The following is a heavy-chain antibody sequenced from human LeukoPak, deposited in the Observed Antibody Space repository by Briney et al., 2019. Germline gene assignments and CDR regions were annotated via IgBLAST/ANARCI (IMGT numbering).Heavy chain of an antibody. D-gene: IGHD3-10*01. Sequence: GGSLRLSCEASGVIFNIYAMHWVRQAPGKGLEWVALTSTDGSDKYNAGSVKGRFTISRDNSKNTVYLQMNSLRPEDTAIYYCARSAGGAFDIWGQGTMVTVSS. CDR3: ARSAGGAFDI. V-gene: IGHV3-30*01. CDR2: TSTDGSDK. J-gene: IGHJ3*02. CDR1: GVIFNIYA.